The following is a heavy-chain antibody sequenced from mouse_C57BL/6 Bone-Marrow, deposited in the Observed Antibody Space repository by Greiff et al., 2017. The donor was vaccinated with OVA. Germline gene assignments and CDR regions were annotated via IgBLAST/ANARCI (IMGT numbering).Heavy chain of an antibody. V-gene: IGHV5-6*01. J-gene: IGHJ4*01. CDR3: ARPYYGSSYDAMDY. CDR1: GFTFSSYG. CDR2: ISSGGSYT. Sequence: VQLQQSGGDLVKPGGSLKLSCAASGFTFSSYGMSWVRQTPDKRLEWVATISSGGSYTYYPDSVKGRFTISRDNAKNTLYLQMSSLKSEDTAMYYCARPYYGSSYDAMDYWGQGTSVTVSS. D-gene: IGHD1-1*01.